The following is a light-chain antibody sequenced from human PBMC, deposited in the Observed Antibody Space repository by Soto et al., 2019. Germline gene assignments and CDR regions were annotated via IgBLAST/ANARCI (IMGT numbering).Light chain of an antibody. J-gene: IGKJ4*02. Sequence: VLTLSPGSLSLSPGESATLSCRASKRVSNNYLTWYQQKPGQAPRLLIYGASNRATGIPDRFTGSGSGTEFTLTISSLQPDDFATYYCQQHSAYPVTFGGGTKVDIK. CDR1: KRVSNNY. CDR2: GAS. CDR3: QQHSAYPVT. V-gene: IGKV3-20*01.